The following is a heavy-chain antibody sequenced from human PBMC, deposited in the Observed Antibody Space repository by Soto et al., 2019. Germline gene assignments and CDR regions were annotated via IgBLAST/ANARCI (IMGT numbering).Heavy chain of an antibody. D-gene: IGHD3-3*01. J-gene: IGHJ5*02. CDR3: ASVNLKWLYAFEA. CDR1: VGSISNGDYS. CDR2: IYYSGST. V-gene: IGHV4-30-4*01. Sequence: SETLSLTCTFTVGSISNGDYSCAWLRQPPGKGLEWIGHIYYSGSTYYNPSRKSRVTISVDRSRNEFSLELTSVTAADTAVYYCASVNLKWLYAFEAWGQGTLVIVSS.